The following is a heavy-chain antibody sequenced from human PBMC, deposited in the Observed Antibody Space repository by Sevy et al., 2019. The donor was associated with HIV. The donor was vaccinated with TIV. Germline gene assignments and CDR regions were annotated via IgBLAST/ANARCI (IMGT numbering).Heavy chain of an antibody. CDR1: GYSFTSYW. J-gene: IGHJ6*02. V-gene: IGHV5-51*01. D-gene: IGHD4-17*01. Sequence: GESLKISCKGSGYSFTSYWIGWVRQMPGKGLEWMGIIYPGDSDTRYSPSFQGQVTISADKSISTAYRQWSSLKASDTAVYYCARPNGEDHYYYGMDVWGQGTTVTVSS. CDR2: IYPGDSDT. CDR3: ARPNGEDHYYYGMDV.